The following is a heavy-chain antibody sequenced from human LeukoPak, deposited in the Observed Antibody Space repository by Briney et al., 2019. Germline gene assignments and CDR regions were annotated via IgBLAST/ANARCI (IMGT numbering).Heavy chain of an antibody. V-gene: IGHV3-23*01. CDR2: ISGSGGST. J-gene: IGHJ3*02. Sequence: GGSLRLSCAASGFTFSSYAMSWVRQAPGKGLEWVSAISGSGGSTYYADSVKGRFTISRDNSKNTLYLQMNILRAEDKAVYYCAKCMVAAAGTGGCAFDIWGQGAMVTVSS. CDR3: AKCMVAAAGTGGCAFDI. D-gene: IGHD6-13*01. CDR1: GFTFSSYA.